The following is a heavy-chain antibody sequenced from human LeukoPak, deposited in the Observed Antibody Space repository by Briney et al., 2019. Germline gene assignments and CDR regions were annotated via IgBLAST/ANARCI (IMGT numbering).Heavy chain of an antibody. D-gene: IGHD2-8*01. CDR2: IYTSGST. CDR1: GGSISSYY. Sequence: PSETLSLTCTVSGGSISSYYWSWIRQPAGKGLEWIGRIYTSGSTNYNPSLKSRVTMSVDTSKNQFSLKLSSVTAADTAVYYCARLGYCTNGVCDHLDYWGQGTLVTVSS. CDR3: ARLGYCTNGVCDHLDY. J-gene: IGHJ4*02. V-gene: IGHV4-4*07.